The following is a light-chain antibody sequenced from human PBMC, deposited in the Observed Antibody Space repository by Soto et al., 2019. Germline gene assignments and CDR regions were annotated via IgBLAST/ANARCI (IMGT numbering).Light chain of an antibody. CDR1: SNDVGGNNL. J-gene: IGLJ3*02. V-gene: IGLV2-23*02. Sequence: QSALTQPASASGTPGQSITISCTGTSNDVGGNNLVCLFQHHPGKAPKLLIYEVHRRPSGVSNRFSGSKSANTASLTISGLQDEDEADYYCGARVGGSGPHGVFGGGTQLTVL. CDR2: EVH. CDR3: GARVGGSGPHGV.